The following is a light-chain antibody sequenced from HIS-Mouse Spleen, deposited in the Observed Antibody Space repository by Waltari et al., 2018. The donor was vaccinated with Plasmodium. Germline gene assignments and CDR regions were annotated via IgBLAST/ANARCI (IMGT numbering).Light chain of an antibody. V-gene: IGKV3-15*01. CDR1: QSVSSN. Sequence: IVMTQSPATLSVSQGERAPLSCRASQSVSSNLAWYQQKPGQAPRLLIYGASTRATGIPARFSGSGSGTEFTLTISSLQSEDFAVYYCQQYNNWSFTFGPGTKVDIK. CDR3: QQYNNWSFT. CDR2: GAS. J-gene: IGKJ3*01.